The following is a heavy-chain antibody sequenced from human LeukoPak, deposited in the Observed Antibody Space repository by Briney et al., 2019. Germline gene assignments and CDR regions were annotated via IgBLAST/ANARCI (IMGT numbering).Heavy chain of an antibody. J-gene: IGHJ4*02. D-gene: IGHD5-18*01. V-gene: IGHV4-59*01. CDR1: GGSISSYY. Sequence: PSETLSLTCTVSGGSISSYYWSWIRQPPGKGLEWIGYIYYSGSTNYNPSLKSRVTISVDTSKNQFSLKLSSVTAADTAVYYCARRGYSYRYYFDYWGQGTLVTVSS. CDR2: IYYSGST. CDR3: ARRGYSYRYYFDY.